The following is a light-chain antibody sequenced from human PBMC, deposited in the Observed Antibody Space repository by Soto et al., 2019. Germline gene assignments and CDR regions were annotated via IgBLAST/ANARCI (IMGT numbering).Light chain of an antibody. CDR2: DVI. Sequence: QSVLTQPRSVSGSPEQSVTISCTGTSSDVGDYNYVSWYQQHPGKAPKLMIFDVIKRPSGVPDRFSGSKSGNTASLTISGLQAEDEAYYYCCSYAGSYTWVFGGGTKLTVL. CDR1: SSDVGDYNY. V-gene: IGLV2-11*01. CDR3: CSYAGSYTWV. J-gene: IGLJ3*02.